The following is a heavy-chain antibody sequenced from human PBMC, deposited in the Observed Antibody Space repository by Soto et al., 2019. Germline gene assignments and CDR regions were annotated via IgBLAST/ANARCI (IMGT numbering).Heavy chain of an antibody. CDR3: AAQPTVTTTPLGDWFDP. Sequence: EVQLLESGGGLVQPGGSLRLSCAASGFTFSSYAMSWVRQAPGKGLEWVSAISGSGGSTYYADSVKGRFTISRDNSKNTLYQQMNSLSAADTAVYYGAAQPTVTTTPLGDWFDPWGQGTLVTVSS. D-gene: IGHD4-17*01. V-gene: IGHV3-23*01. J-gene: IGHJ5*02. CDR1: GFTFSSYA. CDR2: ISGSGGST.